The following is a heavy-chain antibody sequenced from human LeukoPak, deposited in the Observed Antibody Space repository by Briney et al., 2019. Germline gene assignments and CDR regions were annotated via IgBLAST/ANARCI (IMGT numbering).Heavy chain of an antibody. CDR2: INPSSGRT. CDR1: GYTFASYY. CDR3: ATNNQRREPPGRDY. D-gene: IGHD1/OR15-1a*01. J-gene: IGHJ4*02. Sequence: ASVKVSCKASGYTFASYYMHWVRQAPGQGLEWMAMINPSSGRTNYAQKFQGRVTMTTDMSTSTVYMELSSLRSEDTVVHYCATNNQRREPPGRDYWGQGTLVTVSS. V-gene: IGHV1-46*01.